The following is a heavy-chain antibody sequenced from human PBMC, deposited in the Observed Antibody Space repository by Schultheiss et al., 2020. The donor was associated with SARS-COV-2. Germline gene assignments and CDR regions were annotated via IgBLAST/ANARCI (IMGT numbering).Heavy chain of an antibody. CDR2: INPNSGGT. D-gene: IGHD6-19*01. CDR3: ARGFSDSSGWYILGDWFDP. Sequence: ASVKVSCKTSGYTFTGYYMHWVRQAPGQGLEWMGRINPNSGGTNYAQKFQGRVTITRNTSISTAYMELSSLRSEDTAVYYCARGFSDSSGWYILGDWFDPWGQGTLVTVSS. V-gene: IGHV1-2*06. CDR1: GYTFTGYY. J-gene: IGHJ5*02.